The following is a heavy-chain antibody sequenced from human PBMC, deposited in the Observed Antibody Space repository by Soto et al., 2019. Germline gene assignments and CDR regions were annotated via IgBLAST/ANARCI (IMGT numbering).Heavy chain of an antibody. CDR3: ARDGSGSTHQFDY. Sequence: QVQLGESGGGVGQPGWSLRLSCAASGFTFSTYGMHWVRQAPGKGVEWVAVIWYDGSNKYYADSVKGRFTISRDNSKNTLYLQMNSLRAEDTAVYYCARDGSGSTHQFDYWGQGTLVTVSS. V-gene: IGHV3-33*01. D-gene: IGHD1-26*01. CDR2: IWYDGSNK. CDR1: GFTFSTYG. J-gene: IGHJ4*02.